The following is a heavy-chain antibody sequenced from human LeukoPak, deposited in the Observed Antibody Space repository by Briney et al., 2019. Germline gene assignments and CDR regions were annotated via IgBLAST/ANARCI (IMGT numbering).Heavy chain of an antibody. Sequence: GGSLRLSCAASGFTFSSYAMHWVRQAPGKGLEWVAVISYDGSNKYYADSVKGRFTISRDNSKNTLYLQMNSLRAEDTAVYYCAGDPSTSSNWQRLEYWGQGTLVTVSS. CDR2: ISYDGSNK. J-gene: IGHJ4*02. CDR3: AGDPSTSSNWQRLEY. D-gene: IGHD6-13*01. V-gene: IGHV3-30-3*01. CDR1: GFTFSSYA.